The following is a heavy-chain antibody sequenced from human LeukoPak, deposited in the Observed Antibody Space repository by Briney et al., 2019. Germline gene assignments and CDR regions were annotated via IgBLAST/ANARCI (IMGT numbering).Heavy chain of an antibody. Sequence: SQTLSLTCTVSGGSISGHYWSWMRQPPGKAPEWIGYVSYSGSSSYNPSLKGRVTISVDTSMNQFSLKLFSVTAADTAVYYCARHARNSWHSDYWGQGAVVTVSS. D-gene: IGHD6-13*01. J-gene: IGHJ4*02. CDR1: GGSISGHY. V-gene: IGHV4-59*08. CDR3: ARHARNSWHSDY. CDR2: VSYSGSS.